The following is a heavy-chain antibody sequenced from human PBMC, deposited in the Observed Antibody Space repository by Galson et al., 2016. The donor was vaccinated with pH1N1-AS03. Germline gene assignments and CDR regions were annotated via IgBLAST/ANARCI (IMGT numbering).Heavy chain of an antibody. CDR1: GFTFSSYS. CDR3: ARMASIYGMDV. CDR2: ISDSSDTI. V-gene: IGHV3-48*02. Sequence: SLRLSCAASGFTFSSYSMNWVRQAPGKGLEWVSYISDSSDTIYYADSVKGQFTISRDKAKNSLYLQMNSLRDGDTAVYYCARMASIYGMDVLGQGTTVTVSS. J-gene: IGHJ6*02. D-gene: IGHD5-24*01.